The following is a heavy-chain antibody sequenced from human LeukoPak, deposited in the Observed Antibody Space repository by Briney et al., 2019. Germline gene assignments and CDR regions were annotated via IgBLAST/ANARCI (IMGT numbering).Heavy chain of an antibody. V-gene: IGHV4-34*01. CDR3: ARAVYSGSYRLGY. CDR2: INHSGST. D-gene: IGHD1-26*01. CDR1: GGSFSGYY. J-gene: IGHJ4*02. Sequence: QTSETLSLTCAVYGGSFSGYYWSWIRQPPGKGLEWIGEINHSGSTNYNPSLKSRVTISVDTSKNQFSLKLSSVTAADTAVYYCARAVYSGSYRLGYWGQGTLVTVSS.